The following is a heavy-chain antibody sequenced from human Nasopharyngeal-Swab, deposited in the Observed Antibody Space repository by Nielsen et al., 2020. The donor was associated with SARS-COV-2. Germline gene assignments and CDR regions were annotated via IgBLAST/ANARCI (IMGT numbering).Heavy chain of an antibody. CDR1: RYTFTSYG. Sequence: ASVKVSCKASRYTFTSYGISWLRQAPGQGLDWMGWISAYNGNTNYAQKLQGRVTMTTDTSTSTAYMELRSLGSGDTAVYYCARERGTTGFGYFDLWGRGTLVTVSS. J-gene: IGHJ2*01. D-gene: IGHD1-7*01. CDR2: ISAYNGNT. V-gene: IGHV1-18*01. CDR3: ARERGTTGFGYFDL.